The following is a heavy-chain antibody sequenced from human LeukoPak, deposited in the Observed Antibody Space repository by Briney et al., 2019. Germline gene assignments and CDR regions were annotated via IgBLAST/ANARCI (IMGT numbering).Heavy chain of an antibody. J-gene: IGHJ4*02. Sequence: SGGSLSLSCEASGFSFSTYNMNWVRQAPGKGLEWISSITSDSRYRYYADSVKGRFTISRDNAKNSLYLQMNSLRAEDTAVYYCARVQQLEEFDYWGQGTLVTVSS. CDR3: ARVQQLEEFDY. CDR2: ITSDSRYR. D-gene: IGHD6-13*01. V-gene: IGHV3-21*01. CDR1: GFSFSTYN.